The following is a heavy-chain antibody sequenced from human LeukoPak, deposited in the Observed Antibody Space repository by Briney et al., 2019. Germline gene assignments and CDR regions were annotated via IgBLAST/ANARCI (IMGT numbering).Heavy chain of an antibody. CDR1: GGSFSGYY. CDR3: ARTDRDYYYYYGMDV. Sequence: SETLSLTCAVYGGSFSGYYWSWIRQPPGKGLEWIGEINHSGSTNYNPSLKSRVTISVDTSKNQFSLKLSSVTAADTVVYYCARTDRDYYYYYGMDVWGQGTTVTVSS. CDR2: INHSGST. J-gene: IGHJ6*02. V-gene: IGHV4-34*01. D-gene: IGHD3-16*02.